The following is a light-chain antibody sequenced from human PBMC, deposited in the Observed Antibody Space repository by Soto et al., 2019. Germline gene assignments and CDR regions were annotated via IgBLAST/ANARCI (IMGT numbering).Light chain of an antibody. CDR1: SSDVGEYNY. CDR3: FSYAGSRV. V-gene: IGLV2-11*01. Sequence: QSALTQPRSVSGSPGQSVTISCTGSSSDVGEYNYVSWYQHHPGNAPKLMIYDVSKRPSGVRDRFSGSKSGNTASLTISGLQAEDEANYYCFSYAGSRVFGGGTKLTVL. J-gene: IGLJ3*02. CDR2: DVS.